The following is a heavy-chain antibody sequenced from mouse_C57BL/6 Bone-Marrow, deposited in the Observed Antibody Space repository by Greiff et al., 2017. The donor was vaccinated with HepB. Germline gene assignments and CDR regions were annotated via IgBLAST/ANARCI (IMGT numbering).Heavy chain of an antibody. Sequence: VKLVESGAELVRPGASVKLSCKASGYTFTDYYINWVKQRPGQGLEWIARIYPGSGNTYYNEKFKGKATLTAEKSSSTAYMQLSSLTSEDSAVYFCARDDYYGSSTFDYWGQGTTLTVSS. CDR1: GYTFTDYY. D-gene: IGHD1-1*01. V-gene: IGHV1-76*01. CDR3: ARDDYYGSSTFDY. J-gene: IGHJ2*01. CDR2: IYPGSGNT.